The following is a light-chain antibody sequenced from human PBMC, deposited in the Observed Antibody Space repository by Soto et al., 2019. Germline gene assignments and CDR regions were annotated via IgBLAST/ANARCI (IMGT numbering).Light chain of an antibody. CDR3: QQYFNWPRGT. Sequence: EIVMTQSPGTLSVSPGERATISCRASQRVSSYLAWYQQTPGQAPRLLIYDASTRATGVPARFSGSGSGTEFTLTLSSLQSEDFAVYYCQQYFNWPRGTFGQGTKLEIK. J-gene: IGKJ2*01. CDR2: DAS. V-gene: IGKV3-15*01. CDR1: QRVSSY.